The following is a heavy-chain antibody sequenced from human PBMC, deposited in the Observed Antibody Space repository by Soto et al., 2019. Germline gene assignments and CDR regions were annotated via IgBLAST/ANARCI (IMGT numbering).Heavy chain of an antibody. Sequence: QVHLVQSGGELKKPGASVKVSCKASGYSFSDFGITWVRQAPGQGLEWMGWISGKNGNTNYAQKVQGRVTWTADTSTSTAYMEMRALTSDDTGLYYCARSDYYEDTGTFENWGQGTPVTVSS. CDR2: ISGKNGNT. D-gene: IGHD4-17*01. V-gene: IGHV1-18*04. CDR3: ARSDYYEDTGTFEN. CDR1: GYSFSDFG. J-gene: IGHJ4*02.